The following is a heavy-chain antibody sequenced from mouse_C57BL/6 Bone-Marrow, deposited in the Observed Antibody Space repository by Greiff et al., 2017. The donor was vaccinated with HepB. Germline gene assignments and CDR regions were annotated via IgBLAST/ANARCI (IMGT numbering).Heavy chain of an antibody. D-gene: IGHD1-1*01. J-gene: IGHJ3*01. V-gene: IGHV1-5*01. CDR1: GYTFTSYW. CDR3: TIHYGSSYVWFAY. CDR2: IYPGNSDT. Sequence: VQLQQSGTVLARPGASVKMSCKTSGYTFTSYWMHWVKQRPGQGLEWIGAIYPGNSDTSYNQKFKGKAKLTAVTSASTAYMELSSLTNADSAVYYCTIHYGSSYVWFAYWGQGTLVTVSA.